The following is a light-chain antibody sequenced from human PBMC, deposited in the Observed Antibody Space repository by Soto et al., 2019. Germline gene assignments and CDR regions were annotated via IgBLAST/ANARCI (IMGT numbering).Light chain of an antibody. CDR2: DVT. CDR3: SSFTSDSTPGV. J-gene: IGLJ2*01. Sequence: QSALTQPASVSGSPGQSITISCSGTSSDIGAYNYVSWYQQFPGKAPKLIMFDVTNRPSGASFRFSGSKSGNTAYLTISGLLAEDEADYYCSSFTSDSTPGVFGGGTKLTVL. V-gene: IGLV2-14*01. CDR1: SSDIGAYNY.